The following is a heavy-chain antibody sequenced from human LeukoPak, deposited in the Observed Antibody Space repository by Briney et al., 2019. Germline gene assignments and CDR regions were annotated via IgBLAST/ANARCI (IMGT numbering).Heavy chain of an antibody. D-gene: IGHD3/OR15-3a*01. J-gene: IGHJ6*03. CDR2: IWYDGSNK. CDR3: AKGTGHYYYYMDV. CDR1: RFTFSSYG. V-gene: IGHV3-33*06. Sequence: GGSLRLSCAASRFTFSSYGMNWVRQAPGKGLEWVAVIWYDGSNKYYADSVKGRFTISRDNSKNTLYLQMNSLRAEDTAVYHCAKGTGHYYYYMDVWGKGATVTVSS.